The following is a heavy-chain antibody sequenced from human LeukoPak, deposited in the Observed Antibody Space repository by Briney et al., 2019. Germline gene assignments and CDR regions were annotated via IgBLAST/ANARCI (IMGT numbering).Heavy chain of an antibody. D-gene: IGHD6-6*01. CDR1: GGSISSYY. Sequence: PSETLSLTCTVSGGSISSYYWSWIRQPPGKGLEWIGYIYTSGSTNYNPSLKSRVTISVDTSKNQFSLKLSSVTAADTAVYYCARLQQLEGFDFWGQGTMVTVSS. J-gene: IGHJ3*01. CDR2: IYTSGST. V-gene: IGHV4-4*09. CDR3: ARLQQLEGFDF.